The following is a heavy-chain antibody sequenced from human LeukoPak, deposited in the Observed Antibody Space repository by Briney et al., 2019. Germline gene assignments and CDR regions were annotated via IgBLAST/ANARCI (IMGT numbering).Heavy chain of an antibody. Sequence: GGCLRLSCAAPGFTFSSYGSDWVRQAPGKGLGWVACIRYDGSKKYYADSVKGQFPISRDNSKNNWYWQMNSLRPEDTAVYYCAKDRVLSAAISIDYWGQGTLVTVSS. V-gene: IGHV3-30*02. CDR3: AKDRVLSAAISIDY. CDR2: IRYDGSKK. CDR1: GFTFSSYG. D-gene: IGHD2-2*01. J-gene: IGHJ4*02.